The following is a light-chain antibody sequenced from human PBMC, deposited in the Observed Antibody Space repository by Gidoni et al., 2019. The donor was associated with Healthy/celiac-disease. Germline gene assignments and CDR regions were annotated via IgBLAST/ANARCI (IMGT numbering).Light chain of an antibody. CDR1: SSNIGAGYD. CDR2: GNS. Sequence: QSVLTQPPSVSGAPGQRVTISCPGSSSNIGAGYDVHWYQQLPGTAPHLLIYGNSNRPSGVPDRFSGSKSGTSASLAITGLQAEDEADYYCQSYDSSLSAWVFGGGTKLTVL. V-gene: IGLV1-40*01. J-gene: IGLJ3*02. CDR3: QSYDSSLSAWV.